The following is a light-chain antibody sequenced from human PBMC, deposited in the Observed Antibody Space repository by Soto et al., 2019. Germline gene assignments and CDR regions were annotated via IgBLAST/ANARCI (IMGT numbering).Light chain of an antibody. Sequence: EIVMTQSPATLSVSPGERATLSCRASQSVSSTLAWYQQKPGQAPRLLHYGASTRATGVPARFSGSGSGTDFNLTNSSLQSESFAVYYCQPYNNWTITFGHGTRLEIK. J-gene: IGKJ5*01. V-gene: IGKV3-15*01. CDR1: QSVSST. CDR2: GAS. CDR3: QPYNNWTIT.